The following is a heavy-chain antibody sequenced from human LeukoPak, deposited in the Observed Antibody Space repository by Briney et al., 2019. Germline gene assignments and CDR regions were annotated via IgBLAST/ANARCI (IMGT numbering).Heavy chain of an antibody. CDR3: ARDRVEEVAAAGTGY. Sequence: ASVKVSCKASGGTFSSYAISWVRQAPGQGLEWMGRIIPIFGTANYAQKFQGRVTITADKSTSTAYMELSSLRSEDTAVYYCARDRVEEVAAAGTGYSGQGTLVTVSS. V-gene: IGHV1-69*06. J-gene: IGHJ4*02. CDR1: GGTFSSYA. D-gene: IGHD6-13*01. CDR2: IIPIFGTA.